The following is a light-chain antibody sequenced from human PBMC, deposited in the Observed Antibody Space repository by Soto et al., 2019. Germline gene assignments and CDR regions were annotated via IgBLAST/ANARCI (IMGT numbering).Light chain of an antibody. Sequence: IVMTQSPATLSVSPGERATLSCRASQSVSSYLAWYQQKPGQAPRLLIYDASNRATGIPARFSGSGSGTDFTLTISSLEPEDFAVYYSQQRSNWPLTFGGGTKVDI. CDR3: QQRSNWPLT. CDR2: DAS. V-gene: IGKV3-11*01. CDR1: QSVSSY. J-gene: IGKJ4*01.